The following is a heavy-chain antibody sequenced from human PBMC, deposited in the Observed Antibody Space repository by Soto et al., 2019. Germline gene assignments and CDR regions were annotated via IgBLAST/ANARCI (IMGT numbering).Heavy chain of an antibody. Sequence: PGGSLRLSCAASGFPFISYAMSWVRQAPGKGLEWVSGISVSGGITYYADSVKGRFTISTDSSKNTLYLQMSSLRAEDTAVYYCARQRGVKYYGMDVWGQGTTVTVS. CDR3: ARQRGVKYYGMDV. CDR1: GFPFISYA. J-gene: IGHJ6*02. CDR2: ISVSGGIT. D-gene: IGHD3-10*01. V-gene: IGHV3-23*01.